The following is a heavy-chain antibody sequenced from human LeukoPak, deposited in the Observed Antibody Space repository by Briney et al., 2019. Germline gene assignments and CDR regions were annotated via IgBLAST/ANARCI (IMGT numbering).Heavy chain of an antibody. Sequence: ASVKVSCKASGYTFTGYYMHWVRQAPGQGLEWMGWINPNSGGTSYAQKFQGRVTMTRDTSISTAYMELSRLRSDDTAVYYCASSLAGLSVAGSSCDYWGQGTLVTVSS. CDR2: INPNSGGT. CDR3: ASSLAGLSVAGSSCDY. D-gene: IGHD6-19*01. CDR1: GYTFTGYY. J-gene: IGHJ4*02. V-gene: IGHV1-2*02.